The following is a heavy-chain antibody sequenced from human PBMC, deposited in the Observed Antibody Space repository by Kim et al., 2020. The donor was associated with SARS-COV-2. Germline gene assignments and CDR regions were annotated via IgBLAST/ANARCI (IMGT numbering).Heavy chain of an antibody. D-gene: IGHD2-15*01. CDR3: ARVGGGIHAFDI. V-gene: IGHV4-59*01. J-gene: IGHJ3*02. CDR1: GGSISNYY. Sequence: SETLSLTCIVSGGSISNYYWSWIRQPPGKGLEWIGYIYYSGSTNNNPSLKSRVTISVDTSKNQFSLKLSSVTAAETAVYYCARVGGGIHAFDIWGQGTM. CDR2: IYYSGST.